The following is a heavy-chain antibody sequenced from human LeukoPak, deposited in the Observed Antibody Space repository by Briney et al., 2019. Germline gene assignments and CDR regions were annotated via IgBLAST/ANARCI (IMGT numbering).Heavy chain of an antibody. V-gene: IGHV1-69*04. CDR1: GGTFSSYA. J-gene: IGHJ4*02. D-gene: IGHD5-12*01. CDR3: ARKKGYGGYEGPSG. Sequence: ASVKVSCKASGGTFSSYAISWVRQAPGQGLEWMGRIIPILGIANYAQKFQGRVTITADKSTSTAYMELSSLRSEDTAVYYCARKKGYGGYEGPSGWGQGPRVTVSS. CDR2: IIPILGIA.